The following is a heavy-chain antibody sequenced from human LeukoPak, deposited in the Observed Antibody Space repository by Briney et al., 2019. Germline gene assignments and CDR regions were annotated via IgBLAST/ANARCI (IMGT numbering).Heavy chain of an antibody. CDR2: IIPILGIA. CDR1: GGAFSSYT. J-gene: IGHJ5*02. Sequence: GASVKVSCKASGGAFSSYTISWVRQAPGQGLEWMGRIIPILGIANYAQKFQGRVTITADKSTSTDYMELSSLRSEDTAVYYCASSPMVEQLSWFDPWGQGTLVTVSS. CDR3: ASSPMVEQLSWFDP. D-gene: IGHD5-24*01. V-gene: IGHV1-69*02.